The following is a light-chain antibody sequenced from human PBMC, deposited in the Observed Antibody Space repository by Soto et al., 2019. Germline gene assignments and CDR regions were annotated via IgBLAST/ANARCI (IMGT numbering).Light chain of an antibody. Sequence: DIPLTQSPSFLSASVGDRVTITCRASQGISSYLAWYQQKPGKAPKLLIYAASTLQSGVPSRFSGSGSGTEFTLTISILQPEDFATYYCQQLNSYPRYTFGQGTKLEIK. V-gene: IGKV1-9*01. CDR3: QQLNSYPRYT. J-gene: IGKJ2*01. CDR1: QGISSY. CDR2: AAS.